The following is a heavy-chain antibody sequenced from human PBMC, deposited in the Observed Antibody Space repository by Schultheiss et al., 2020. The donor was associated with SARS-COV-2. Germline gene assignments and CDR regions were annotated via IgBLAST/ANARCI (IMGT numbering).Heavy chain of an antibody. V-gene: IGHV3-66*01. Sequence: GGSLRLSCRVSGFGFSRYSMNWVRQAPGKGLEWVSVIYSCGSTYYADSVKGRFTISRDNSKNTLYLQMNSLRAEDTAVYYCVKDWGLLDGDYWGQGTLVTVSS. J-gene: IGHJ4*02. D-gene: IGHD3-16*01. CDR1: GFGFSRYS. CDR3: VKDWGLLDGDY. CDR2: IYSCGST.